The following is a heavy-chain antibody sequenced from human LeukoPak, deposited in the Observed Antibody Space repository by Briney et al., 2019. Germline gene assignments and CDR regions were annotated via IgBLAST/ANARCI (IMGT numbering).Heavy chain of an antibody. Sequence: GGSLRLSCAASGFTFSSYAMSWVRQAPGKGLEWVSAISGSGGSTYYADSVKGRFTISRDNSKNTLYLQMNSLRAEDTAVYCCAKDPSPGSYYYGSGSYPLDYWGQGTLVTVSS. V-gene: IGHV3-23*01. CDR2: ISGSGGST. CDR3: AKDPSPGSYYYGSGSYPLDY. CDR1: GFTFSSYA. J-gene: IGHJ4*02. D-gene: IGHD3-10*01.